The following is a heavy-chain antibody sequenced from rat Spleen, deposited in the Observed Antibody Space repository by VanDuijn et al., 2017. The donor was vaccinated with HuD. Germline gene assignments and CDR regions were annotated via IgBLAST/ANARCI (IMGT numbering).Heavy chain of an antibody. CDR1: GFTFSNYG. D-gene: IGHD1-4*01. CDR3: ARPDGYTYVMDA. J-gene: IGHJ4*01. Sequence: EVQLVESGGGLVQPGRSLKLSCAASGFTFSNYGMAWVRQAPTKGLEWVASISSGGRNTYYRDSVKGRFSISRDNAKSSLFLQMNSLRSEDTATYYGARPDGYTYVMDAWGQGASVTVSS. V-gene: IGHV5S13*01. CDR2: ISSGGRNT.